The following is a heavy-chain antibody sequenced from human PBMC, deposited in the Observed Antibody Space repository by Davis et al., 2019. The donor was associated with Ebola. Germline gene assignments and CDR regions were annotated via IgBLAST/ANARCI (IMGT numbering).Heavy chain of an antibody. Sequence: ASVKVSCKASGYTFTSYDINWVRQATGQGLEWMGWMNPNSGNTGYAQKFQGRVTMTRNTSISTAYMELSSLRSEDTAVYYCARMILYPWNAFDIWGQGTMVTVSS. V-gene: IGHV1-8*01. CDR1: GYTFTSYD. CDR2: MNPNSGNT. J-gene: IGHJ3*02. CDR3: ARMILYPWNAFDI. D-gene: IGHD2-8*01.